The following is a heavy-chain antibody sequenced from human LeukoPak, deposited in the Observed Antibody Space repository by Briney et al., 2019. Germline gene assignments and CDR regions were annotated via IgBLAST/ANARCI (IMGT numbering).Heavy chain of an antibody. J-gene: IGHJ4*02. D-gene: IGHD3-22*01. Sequence: SETLSLTCAASGGSISSSNWWSWVRQPPGKGLEWIGEIYHSGSTNYNPSLKSRVTISVDKSKNQFSLKLSSVTAADTAVYYCARYYYDEGYFDYWGQGTLVTVSS. CDR2: IYHSGST. CDR1: GGSISSSNW. CDR3: ARYYYDEGYFDY. V-gene: IGHV4-4*02.